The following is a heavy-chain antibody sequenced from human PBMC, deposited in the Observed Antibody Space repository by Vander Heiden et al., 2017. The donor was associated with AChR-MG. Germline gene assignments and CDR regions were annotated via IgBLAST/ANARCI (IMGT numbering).Heavy chain of an antibody. CDR2: IRQDGRDK. J-gene: IGHJ4*02. CDR1: GFTLSNYW. D-gene: IGHD6-19*01. CDR3: TRSVAGKDY. V-gene: IGHV3-7*01. Sequence: EVQLVESGGGVVRPGRSLRLYCAASGFTLSNYWMAWVRQAPEKELEWVANIRQDGRDKYYVDSVQGRFTISRDNAKNSLYLEMNSLRGEDTAVYYCTRSVAGKDYWGQGTLVTVSS.